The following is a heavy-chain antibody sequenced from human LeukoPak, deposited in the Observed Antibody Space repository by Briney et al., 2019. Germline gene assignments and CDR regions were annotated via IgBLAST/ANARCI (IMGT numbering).Heavy chain of an antibody. CDR2: ISYDGSNK. V-gene: IGHV3-30*18. CDR1: GFTFSSYG. Sequence: QAGGSLRLSCAASGFTFSSYGMHWVRQAPGKGLEWVAVISYDGSNKYYADSVKGRFTISRDNSKNTLYLQMNSLRAEDTAVYYCAKPQVAGYDYYYGMDVWGQGTTVTVSS. CDR3: AKPQVAGYDYYYGMDV. J-gene: IGHJ6*02. D-gene: IGHD6-19*01.